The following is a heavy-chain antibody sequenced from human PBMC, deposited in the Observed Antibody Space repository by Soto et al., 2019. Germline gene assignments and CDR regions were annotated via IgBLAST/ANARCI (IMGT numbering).Heavy chain of an antibody. V-gene: IGHV4-34*01. CDR3: ARAEWYYDFGSGYPDQNGFDP. Sequence: SETLSLTCAVYGGSFSGYYWSWIRQPPGKGLEWIGEINHSGSTNYNPSLKSRVTISVDTSKNQFSLKLSSVTAADTAVYYCARAEWYYDFGSGYPDQNGFDPWGQGTLVTVSS. CDR1: GGSFSGYY. J-gene: IGHJ5*02. CDR2: INHSGST. D-gene: IGHD3-3*01.